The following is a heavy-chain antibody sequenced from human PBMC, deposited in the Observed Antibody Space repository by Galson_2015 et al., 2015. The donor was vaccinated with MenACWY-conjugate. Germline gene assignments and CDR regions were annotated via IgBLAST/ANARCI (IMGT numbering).Heavy chain of an antibody. CDR3: VRGNRGYAFDY. CDR1: GFTFSNYW. D-gene: IGHD5-12*01. J-gene: IGHJ4*02. CDR2: INSDGSTT. Sequence: SLRLSCAASGFTFSNYWMHWVRQAPGKGLVWVSHINSDGSTTRYADSVKGRSTISRDNAKNTLDLKMNSLRAEDTAMYYCVRGNRGYAFDYWGQGTLVTVSS. V-gene: IGHV3-74*01.